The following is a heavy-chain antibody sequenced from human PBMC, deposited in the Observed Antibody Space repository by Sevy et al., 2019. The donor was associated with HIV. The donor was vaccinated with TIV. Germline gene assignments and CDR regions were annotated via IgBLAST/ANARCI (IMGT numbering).Heavy chain of an antibody. CDR3: ARALAAAASS. Sequence: GGCLRLSCAASGFTFSAYWMHWVRQAPGKGLEWVANINQGGSEKYYVDSVKGRFTISRDNAKNSLFLQMNSLRAEDTAVYYCARALAAAASSWGQGALVTVSS. V-gene: IGHV3-7*01. D-gene: IGHD6-13*01. CDR2: INQGGSEK. CDR1: GFTFSAYW. J-gene: IGHJ5*02.